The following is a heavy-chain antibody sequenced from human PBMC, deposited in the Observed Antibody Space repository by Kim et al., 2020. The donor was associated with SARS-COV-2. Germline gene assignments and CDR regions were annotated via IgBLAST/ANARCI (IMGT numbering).Heavy chain of an antibody. V-gene: IGHV3-7*01. J-gene: IGHJ6*02. Sequence: GGSLRLSCAASGFTFSSYWMSWVRQAPGKGLEWVANIKQDGSEKYYVDSVKGRFTISRDNAKNSLYLQMNSLRAEDTAVYYCARVRWELLYYGMDVWGQGTTVTVSS. D-gene: IGHD1-26*01. CDR2: IKQDGSEK. CDR3: ARVRWELLYYGMDV. CDR1: GFTFSSYW.